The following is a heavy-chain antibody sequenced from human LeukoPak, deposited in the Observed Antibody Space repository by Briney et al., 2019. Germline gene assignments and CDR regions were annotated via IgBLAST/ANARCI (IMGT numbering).Heavy chain of an antibody. J-gene: IGHJ6*03. V-gene: IGHV3-21*01. Sequence: GGSLRLSCAGSGFTFSNYSINWVCQAPGKGLEWVSSISPSSHYIYYADSVRGRFTISRDNARNSLYLQMNSLRAEDTAVYYCARDSSRANIVLMVYAPRWPNMDVWGKGTTVTVSS. CDR1: GFTFSNYS. D-gene: IGHD2-8*01. CDR3: ARDSSRANIVLMVYAPRWPNMDV. CDR2: ISPSSHYI.